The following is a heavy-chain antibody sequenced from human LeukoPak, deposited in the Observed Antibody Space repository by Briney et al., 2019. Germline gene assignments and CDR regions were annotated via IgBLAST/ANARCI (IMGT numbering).Heavy chain of an antibody. CDR3: ARAPYSNIDY. V-gene: IGHV3-21*01. J-gene: IGHJ4*02. CDR2: ISSSSSYI. CDR1: GFTFNNYA. D-gene: IGHD4-11*01. Sequence: GGSLRLSRAASGFTFNNYAMSWVRQAPGRGLEWVSSISSSSSYIYYADSVKGRFTISRDNAKNSLYLQMNSLRAEDTAVYYCARAPYSNIDYWGQGTLVTVSS.